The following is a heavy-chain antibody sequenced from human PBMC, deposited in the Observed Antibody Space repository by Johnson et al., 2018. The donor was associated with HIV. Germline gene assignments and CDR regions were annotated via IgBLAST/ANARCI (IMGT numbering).Heavy chain of an antibody. CDR2: ISWDSGTI. CDR3: AKAYCPGCDAFEI. CDR1: GFTFDDYA. J-gene: IGHJ3*02. V-gene: IGHV3-9*01. D-gene: IGHD2-21*01. Sequence: VQLVESGGGLVQPGRSLRLSCAASGFTFDDYAMHWVRQTPGKGLEWVSGISWDSGTIDYADSVKGRFTISRDNAKNSLYLQMNSLRADDTALYYCAKAYCPGCDAFEIWGQGTMVTVSS.